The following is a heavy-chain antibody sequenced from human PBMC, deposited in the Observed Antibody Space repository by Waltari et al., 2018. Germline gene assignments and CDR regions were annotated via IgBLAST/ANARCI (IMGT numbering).Heavy chain of an antibody. D-gene: IGHD6-13*01. J-gene: IGHJ4*02. Sequence: QVQLVESGGGVVQPGRSLRLSCAASGFTFSSYDMHWVRQAPGKGLEWVAVISYDGSNKYYADSVKGRFTISRDNSKNTLYLQMNSLRAEDTAVYYCAREIAASSLDYWGQGTLVTVSS. CDR3: AREIAASSLDY. CDR1: GFTFSSYD. V-gene: IGHV3-30-3*01. CDR2: ISYDGSNK.